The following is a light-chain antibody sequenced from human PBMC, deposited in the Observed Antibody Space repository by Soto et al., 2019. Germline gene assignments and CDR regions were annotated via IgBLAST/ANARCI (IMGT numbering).Light chain of an antibody. CDR2: KAS. CDR3: HQYNSYWT. Sequence: DIQMTQSPSTLSASVGDRVSITCRASQSISSWLAWYQQKPGKAPKLLIYKASSLESGVPSRFSGSVSGTEFTLTISSLQPDDFATYYCHQYNSYWTFGQGTKVEIK. CDR1: QSISSW. V-gene: IGKV1-5*03. J-gene: IGKJ1*01.